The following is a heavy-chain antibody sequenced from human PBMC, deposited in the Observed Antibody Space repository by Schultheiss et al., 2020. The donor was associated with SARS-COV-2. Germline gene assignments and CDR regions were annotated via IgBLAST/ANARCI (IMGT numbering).Heavy chain of an antibody. CDR2: ISYDGSNK. CDR3: ARDVYKSRAFTMVRGEESDY. J-gene: IGHJ4*02. V-gene: IGHV3-30*03. CDR1: GFTFSDYY. D-gene: IGHD3-10*01. Sequence: GGSLRLSCAASGFTFSDYYMSWIRQAPAKGLEWVAVISYDGSNKYFADSVKGRFTISRDNAKNSLYLQMNSLRAEDTAVYYCARDVYKSRAFTMVRGEESDYWGQGTLVTVSS.